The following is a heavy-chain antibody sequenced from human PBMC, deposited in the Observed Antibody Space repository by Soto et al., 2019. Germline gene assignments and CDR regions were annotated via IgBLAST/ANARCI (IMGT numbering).Heavy chain of an antibody. CDR2: INPNSGGT. J-gene: IGHJ6*02. CDR1: GYTFTGYY. V-gene: IGHV1-2*04. CDR3: ARAGKAGIVVVPVRKRGGMDV. Sequence: QVQLVQSGAEVKKPGASVKVSCKASGYTFTGYYMHWVRQAPGQGLEWMGWINPNSGGTNYAQKFQGWLTMTRDTSISTAYMELSRLRSDDTAVYYCARAGKAGIVVVPVRKRGGMDVWGQGTTVTVSS. D-gene: IGHD2-2*01.